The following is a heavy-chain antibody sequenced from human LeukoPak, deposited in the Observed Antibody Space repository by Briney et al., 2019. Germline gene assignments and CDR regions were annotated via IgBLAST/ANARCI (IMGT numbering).Heavy chain of an antibody. Sequence: GGSLRLSCAASGFTVSSNYMSWVRQAPGKGLEWVSVVYSGGSIYYADSVKGRFTISRDNSKNTLYLQVNSLRAEDTAVYYCAKGNGCSYGRYYFDYWGQGTLVTVSS. CDR3: AKGNGCSYGRYYFDY. V-gene: IGHV3-53*01. D-gene: IGHD5-18*01. CDR1: GFTVSSNY. CDR2: VYSGGSI. J-gene: IGHJ4*02.